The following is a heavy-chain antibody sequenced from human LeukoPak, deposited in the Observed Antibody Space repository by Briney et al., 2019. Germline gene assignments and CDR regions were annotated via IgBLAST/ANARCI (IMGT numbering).Heavy chain of an antibody. CDR1: GFTFSSYW. J-gene: IGHJ4*02. V-gene: IGHV3-7*01. CDR2: IKQDGSEK. Sequence: GGRLRLSCAASGFTFSSYWMSWVRQAPGKGLEWVANIKQDGSEKYYVDSVKGRFTISRDNAKNSLYLQMNSLRAEDTAVYYCTRDYDSSGYYVFDYWGQGTLVTVSS. D-gene: IGHD3-22*01. CDR3: TRDYDSSGYYVFDY.